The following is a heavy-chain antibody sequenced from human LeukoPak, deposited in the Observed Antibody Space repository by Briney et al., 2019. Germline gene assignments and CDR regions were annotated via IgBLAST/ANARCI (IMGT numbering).Heavy chain of an antibody. D-gene: IGHD6-13*01. CDR2: INPNSGGT. J-gene: IGHJ5*02. V-gene: IGHV1-2*02. CDR1: GYTFTGYY. Sequence: ASVKVSCKASGYTFTGYYMHWVRQAPGQGLEWMGWINPNSGGTNYAQKFQGRVTMTRDTSISTAYMELSRLRSDDTAVYYCARDIHGSAAAGRFDPWGQGTLVTVSS. CDR3: ARDIHGSAAAGRFDP.